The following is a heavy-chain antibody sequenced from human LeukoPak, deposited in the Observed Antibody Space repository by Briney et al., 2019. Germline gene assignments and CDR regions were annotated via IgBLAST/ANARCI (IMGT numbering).Heavy chain of an antibody. CDR3: ARVDCGGDCYSGRGWFDP. J-gene: IGHJ5*02. V-gene: IGHV1-69*13. Sequence: SVKVSCKASGYTFTSYGISWVRQAPGQGLEWMGGIIPLFGTANYAQKFQGRVTITADESTSTAYMELSSLRSEDTALYYCARVDCGGDCYSGRGWFDPWGQGTLVTVSS. D-gene: IGHD2-21*02. CDR2: IIPLFGTA. CDR1: GYTFTSYG.